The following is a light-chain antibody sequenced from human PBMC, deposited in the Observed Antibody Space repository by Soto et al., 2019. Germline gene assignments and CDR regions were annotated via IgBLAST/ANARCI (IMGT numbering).Light chain of an antibody. V-gene: IGLV2-23*01. J-gene: IGLJ2*01. Sequence: QSALTQPASVSGSPGQSITISCTGTSSDVGSYNLVSWYQHYPGKAPKLMIYEGSKRPSGVSNRFSGSKSGNTASLTISGLQAEDEADYHCCSYAGSSTLVFGGGTKLTVL. CDR2: EGS. CDR1: SSDVGSYNL. CDR3: CSYAGSSTLV.